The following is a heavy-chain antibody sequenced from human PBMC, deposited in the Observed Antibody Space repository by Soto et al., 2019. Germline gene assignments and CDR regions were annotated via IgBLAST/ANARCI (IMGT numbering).Heavy chain of an antibody. Sequence: SETLSLTCTVSGGSISSYYWSWIRQPPGKGLEWIGYIYYSGSTNYNPSLKSRVTISVDTSKNQFSLKLSSVTAADTAVYYCARGSGYYPWFDPWGQGTLVTVSS. CDR1: GGSISSYY. V-gene: IGHV4-59*01. CDR3: ARGSGYYPWFDP. J-gene: IGHJ5*02. CDR2: IYYSGST. D-gene: IGHD3-3*01.